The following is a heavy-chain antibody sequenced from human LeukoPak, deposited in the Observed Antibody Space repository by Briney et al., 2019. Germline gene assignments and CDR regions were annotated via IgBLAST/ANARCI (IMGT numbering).Heavy chain of an antibody. V-gene: IGHV3-30*18. J-gene: IGHJ4*02. CDR3: VKALSRNNGWYYFDY. CDR2: ISYDASVK. D-gene: IGHD6-19*01. Sequence: GGFLRLSCAASKFSFSAYGMHWVRQAPGWRLEWVAVISYDASVKYYADSVKGRFTISRDNSDSMLYLQMNSLRPEDTAVYYCVKALSRNNGWYYFDYWGQGTLVTVSS. CDR1: KFSFSAYG.